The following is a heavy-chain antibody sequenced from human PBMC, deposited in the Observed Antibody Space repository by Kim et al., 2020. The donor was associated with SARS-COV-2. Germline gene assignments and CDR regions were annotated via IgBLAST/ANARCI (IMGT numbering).Heavy chain of an antibody. D-gene: IGHD2-15*01. J-gene: IGHJ6*02. V-gene: IGHV3-30*12. CDR3: ARDRLYCSGGSCLEFGFYGMYI. CDR2: ISYDGRNI. CDR1: GFSFSSYG. Sequence: GGSLRLSCAASGFSFSSYGMHWVRQAPGKGLEWVAVISYDGRNIYYGDSVKGRFTISRDNSKNTLYLQMNSLRAEDTAVYFCARDRLYCSGGSCLEFGFYGMYIWGQGTTVTVSS.